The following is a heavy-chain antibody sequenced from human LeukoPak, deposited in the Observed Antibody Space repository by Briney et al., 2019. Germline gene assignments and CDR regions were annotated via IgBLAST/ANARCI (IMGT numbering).Heavy chain of an antibody. Sequence: PSETLSLTCAVSGGAISSGGYSWSWIRQPPGKGLEWIGYIYHSGSTYYNPSLKSRVTISVDTSRNQFSLKLNSVTAADTAVYYCARHSSSSIKFNYWGQGTLVTVSS. CDR3: ARHSSSSIKFNY. V-gene: IGHV4-30-2*02. J-gene: IGHJ4*02. D-gene: IGHD6-6*01. CDR2: IYHSGST. CDR1: GGAISSGGYS.